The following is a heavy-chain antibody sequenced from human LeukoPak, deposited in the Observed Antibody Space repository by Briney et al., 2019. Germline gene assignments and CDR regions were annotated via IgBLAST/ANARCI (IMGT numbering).Heavy chain of an antibody. Sequence: ASVKVSCKVSGYTLTELSMHWVRQAPGKGLEWMGGFDPEDGETIYAQKFQGRATMTEDTSTDTAYMELSSLRSEDTAVYYCATIKILVGAFNYWGQGTLVTVSS. CDR3: ATIKILVGAFNY. CDR1: GYTLTELS. CDR2: FDPEDGET. V-gene: IGHV1-24*01. J-gene: IGHJ4*02. D-gene: IGHD1-26*01.